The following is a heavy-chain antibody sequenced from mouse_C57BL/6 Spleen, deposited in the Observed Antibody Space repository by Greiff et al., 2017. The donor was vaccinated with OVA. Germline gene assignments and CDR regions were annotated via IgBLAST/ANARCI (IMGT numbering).Heavy chain of an antibody. J-gene: IGHJ1*03. D-gene: IGHD1-1*01. CDR3: ARHYYGSSYDWYFDV. Sequence: VQLKESGGDLVKPGGSLKLSCAASGFTFSSYGMSWVRQTPDKRLEWVATISSGGGYTYYPDSVKGRVTISRDNAKNTLYLQMSSLKSDDTAMYYCARHYYGSSYDWYFDVWGTGTTVTVSS. V-gene: IGHV5-6*01. CDR2: ISSGGGYT. CDR1: GFTFSSYG.